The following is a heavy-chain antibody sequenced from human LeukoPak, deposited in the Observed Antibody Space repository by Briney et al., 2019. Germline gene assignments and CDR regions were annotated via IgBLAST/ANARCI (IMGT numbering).Heavy chain of an antibody. Sequence: GGSLRLSCAASGFSVSNNYMTWVRQAPGKGLEWISVLYSSGSAYYADSVRGRFTISRDSSKNTLYLQLDSLRAEDTAVYYCARAEAGLRSGYWGQGTLVTVSS. CDR2: LYSSGSA. D-gene: IGHD6-13*01. CDR1: GFSVSNNY. CDR3: ARAEAGLRSGY. J-gene: IGHJ1*01. V-gene: IGHV3-66*02.